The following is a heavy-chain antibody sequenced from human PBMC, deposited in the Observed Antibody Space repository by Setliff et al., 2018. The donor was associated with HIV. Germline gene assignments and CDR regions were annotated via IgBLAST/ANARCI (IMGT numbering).Heavy chain of an antibody. Sequence: PGESLKISCKGSGYSFTSNWIGWVRQMPGKGLEWMGIIHPVDSDTRYSPSFQGQVTISADTSISTAYLHWSSLKASDTAIYYCARLHDCGGDCYFDYWGQGTMVTVSS. D-gene: IGHD2-21*02. CDR2: IHPVDSDT. CDR1: GYSFTSNW. J-gene: IGHJ4*02. CDR3: ARLHDCGGDCYFDY. V-gene: IGHV5-51*01.